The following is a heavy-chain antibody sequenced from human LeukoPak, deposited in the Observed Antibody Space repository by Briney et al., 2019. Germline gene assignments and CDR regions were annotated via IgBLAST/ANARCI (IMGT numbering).Heavy chain of an antibody. D-gene: IGHD1-14*01. V-gene: IGHV1-2*02. Sequence: GASVKVSCKASGYTFTGYYLHWVRQAPGQGLEWMGWINPGNDDTNYAQKFQGRVTMTRDTSINTAYMELSRLRSDDTAVYYCAREINHFDPWGQGTLVTVSS. J-gene: IGHJ5*02. CDR3: AREINHFDP. CDR1: GYTFTGYY. CDR2: INPGNDDT.